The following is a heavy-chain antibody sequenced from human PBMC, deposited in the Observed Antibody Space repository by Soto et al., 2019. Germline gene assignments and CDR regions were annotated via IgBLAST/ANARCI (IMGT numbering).Heavy chain of an antibody. V-gene: IGHV1-46*01. CDR3: ARDDDGYNSWAIHYLDN. D-gene: IGHD5-18*01. Sequence: QVHLVQSGAEVKKPGASVKVSCKASGYIFSNYYMHWMRQAPGQGLEWMGIINPSGSSATYAQKFQGRITLNTDTPTSTVYMELSSLTPEDTAIYYCARDDDGYNSWAIHYLDNWGQGTLVTVSS. CDR1: GYIFSNYY. J-gene: IGHJ4*02. CDR2: INPSGSSA.